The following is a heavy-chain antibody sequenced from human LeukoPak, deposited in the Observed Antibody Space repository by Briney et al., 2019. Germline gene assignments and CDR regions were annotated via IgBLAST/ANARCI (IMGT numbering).Heavy chain of an antibody. CDR2: ISGSGGST. V-gene: IGHV3-23*01. J-gene: IGHJ4*02. CDR1: GFTFSSYA. Sequence: GGSLRLSCAASGFTFSSYAMSWVRQAPGKGLEWVSAISGSGGSTYYADSVKDRFTISRDNSKNTLYLQMNSLRAEDTAVYYCARGGSSSWYAYHDYWGQGTLVTVSS. D-gene: IGHD6-13*01. CDR3: ARGGSSSWYAYHDY.